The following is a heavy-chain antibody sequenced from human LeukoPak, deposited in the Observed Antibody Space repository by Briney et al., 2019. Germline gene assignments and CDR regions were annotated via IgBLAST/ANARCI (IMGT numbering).Heavy chain of an antibody. CDR3: AKDKETHLSGSYDY. CDR2: ISWNSGSI. D-gene: IGHD1-26*01. J-gene: IGHJ4*02. Sequence: GGSPRLSCAASGFTFTTYGMHWVRQVPGKGLVWVSGISWNSGSIGYADSVKGRFTISRDNAKNSLYLQMNSLRAEDTALYYCAKDKETHLSGSYDYWGQGTLVTVSS. V-gene: IGHV3-9*01. CDR1: GFTFTTYG.